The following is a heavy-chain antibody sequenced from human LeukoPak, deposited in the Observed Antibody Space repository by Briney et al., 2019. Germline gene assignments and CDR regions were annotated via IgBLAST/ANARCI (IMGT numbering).Heavy chain of an antibody. V-gene: IGHV3-48*03. Sequence: GGSLRLSCAASGFTFSNYEMNWVRQAPGKGLEWISHISNIGDIIHYADSVEGRFTISRDNAKNSLYLQMNSLRAEDTAVYYCARDDYDSSTPYYFDYWGQGTLVTVSS. CDR1: GFTFSNYE. D-gene: IGHD3-22*01. CDR3: ARDDYDSSTPYYFDY. CDR2: ISNIGDII. J-gene: IGHJ4*02.